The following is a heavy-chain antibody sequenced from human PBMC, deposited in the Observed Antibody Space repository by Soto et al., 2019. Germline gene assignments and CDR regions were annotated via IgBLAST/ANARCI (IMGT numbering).Heavy chain of an antibody. CDR2: INPASGST. Sequence: QVQLVQSGAEVKKPGASVKLSCRTSGYTFTHCYIHWVRQAPGQGLEWLAIINPASGSTNYAQDFQGRVTLTMDTSTTTVYMELSGLRAEDTAIFYCARDLAAGDYWGQGTLVTVSS. J-gene: IGHJ4*02. D-gene: IGHD6-25*01. V-gene: IGHV1-46*01. CDR3: ARDLAAGDY. CDR1: GYTFTHCY.